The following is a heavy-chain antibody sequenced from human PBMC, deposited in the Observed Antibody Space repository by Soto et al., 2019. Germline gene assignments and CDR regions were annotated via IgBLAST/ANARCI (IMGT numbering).Heavy chain of an antibody. CDR2: IFYSGYN. CDR1: VDNISSGGYY. V-gene: IGHV4-31*03. CDR3: ARWIRGNYYDSGRYRVQNYFDS. D-gene: IGHD3-10*01. Sequence: TLSLTCTVSVDNISSGGYYWSWILQSPGKGLEWIGYIFYSGYNYYNPSLKSRLSMSVDTSKNQFSLRLTSVTAADTAVYYCARWIRGNYYDSGRYRVQNYFDSWGQGTLVTVSS. J-gene: IGHJ4*01.